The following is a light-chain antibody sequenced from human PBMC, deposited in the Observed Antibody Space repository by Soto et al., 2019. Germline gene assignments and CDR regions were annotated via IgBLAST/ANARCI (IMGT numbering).Light chain of an antibody. Sequence: QSALTQPASVSGSPGQSITISCTGTSSDVGGYNYVSWYQQHPGKAPKLMIYDVSNRPSGVSNRFSGSKSGNTASLTISGLQAEDVAYYYCSSYTSSSTLAFGTGTRLTVL. J-gene: IGLJ1*01. CDR1: SSDVGGYNY. V-gene: IGLV2-14*01. CDR2: DVS. CDR3: SSYTSSSTLA.